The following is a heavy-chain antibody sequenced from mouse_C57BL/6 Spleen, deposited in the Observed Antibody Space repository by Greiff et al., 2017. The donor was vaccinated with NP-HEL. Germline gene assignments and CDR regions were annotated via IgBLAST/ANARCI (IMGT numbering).Heavy chain of an antibody. CDR3: AREGAYDYDGGLYAMDD. CDR2: IHPNSGST. D-gene: IGHD2-4*01. V-gene: IGHV1-64*01. CDR1: CYTFTSYW. Sequence: QVQLQQPGAELVKPGASVKLSCKASCYTFTSYWMHWVKQRPGQGLELIGMIHPNSGSTNSNEKFKSNAQLTFDKASSTAYMQLSSLTSEDSAVYYCAREGAYDYDGGLYAMDDWGQGTSVTGSS. J-gene: IGHJ4*01.